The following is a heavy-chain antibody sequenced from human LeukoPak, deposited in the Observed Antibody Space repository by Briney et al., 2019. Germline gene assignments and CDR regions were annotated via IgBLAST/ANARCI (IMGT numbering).Heavy chain of an antibody. J-gene: IGHJ4*02. CDR3: ARGGMTTASTPWWY. CDR1: GYTFISYG. D-gene: IGHD4-17*01. CDR2: ISAYNGNT. V-gene: IGHV1-18*01. Sequence: ASVKVSCKASGYTFISYGITWVRQAPGQGLEWMGWISAYNGNTNYAQKVQGRVTITTDISTSTAYMELRSLRSDDTAVYYCARGGMTTASTPWWYWGQGTLVTVSS.